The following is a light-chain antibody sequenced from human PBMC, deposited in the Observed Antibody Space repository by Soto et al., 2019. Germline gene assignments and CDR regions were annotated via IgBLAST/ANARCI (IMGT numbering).Light chain of an antibody. CDR1: RIFSNN. V-gene: IGKV3-15*01. CDR2: GAF. Sequence: EIVVTQSPATLSASPGERASLSCMASRIFSNNLAWYQHKPGQPPRLLMYGAFTRAAGVPARFSGSASGTEFTLTISSLQSEDFAVYYCQLYTNWPRWTFGQGTKVDIK. J-gene: IGKJ1*01. CDR3: QLYTNWPRWT.